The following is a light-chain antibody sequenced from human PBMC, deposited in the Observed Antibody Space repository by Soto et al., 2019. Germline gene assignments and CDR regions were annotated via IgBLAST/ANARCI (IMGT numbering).Light chain of an antibody. Sequence: IVLPQSRATLSLSPGNRATLSCRASQNISSYLIWYQQKPGQSPRVLIYDVSNRATGIPTRFSGSGSGTDFTLTISSLEPEDFAVYYCQQRSNWPRTFGQGTKVDIK. J-gene: IGKJ1*01. CDR2: DVS. V-gene: IGKV3-11*01. CDR3: QQRSNWPRT. CDR1: QNISSY.